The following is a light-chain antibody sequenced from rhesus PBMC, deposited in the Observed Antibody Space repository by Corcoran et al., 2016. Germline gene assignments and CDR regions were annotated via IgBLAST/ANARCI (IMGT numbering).Light chain of an antibody. Sequence: ALTQPRSVAKLLGQSVTISCTGTSNDVGGYSDVSWYHQHSGTAPRLPIYDVSKRPSGVSDRFSGSKSGNTASLSISGLQAEDEAYYYCCSFSCRGTLVFGSGTHLTVL. V-gene: IGLV2S9*01. CDR2: DVS. J-gene: IGLJ6*01. CDR1: SNDVGGYSD. CDR3: CSFSCRGTLV.